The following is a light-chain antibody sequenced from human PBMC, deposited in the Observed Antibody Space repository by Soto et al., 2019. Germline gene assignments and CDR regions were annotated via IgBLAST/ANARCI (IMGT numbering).Light chain of an antibody. J-gene: IGKJ3*01. CDR2: GVS. Sequence: EIVLTQSPGTLSLSPGERATLSCRASQSVNSRFLAWYQQKPGQAPSLLIYGVSSKATGIPDRFSGSRSGTDFPLIISSLEHYDFGVYYCQQYDSPPLTFGPGTKVDIK. V-gene: IGKV3-20*01. CDR1: QSVNSRF. CDR3: QQYDSPPLT.